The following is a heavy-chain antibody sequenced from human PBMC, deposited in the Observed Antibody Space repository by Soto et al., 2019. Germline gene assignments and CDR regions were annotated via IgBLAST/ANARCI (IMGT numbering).Heavy chain of an antibody. J-gene: IGHJ4*02. CDR3: ARSRPQRNHFDY. CDR2: VYYSGST. CDR1: GGSISSGGYY. D-gene: IGHD2-2*01. Sequence: SETLCLTCTVSGGSISSGGYYWSWIRQHPGKGLEWIGYVYYSGSTYYNPSLKSRVTISVDTSKNQFSLKLSSVTAADTAVYYCARSRPQRNHFDYWGQGTLVTVSS. V-gene: IGHV4-31*03.